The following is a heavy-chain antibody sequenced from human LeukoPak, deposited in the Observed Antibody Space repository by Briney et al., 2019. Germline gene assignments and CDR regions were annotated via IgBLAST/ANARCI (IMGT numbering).Heavy chain of an antibody. CDR3: AREPRYYDSSGYYYSDPPLYYYYYGMDV. J-gene: IGHJ6*02. Sequence: SETLSLTCAVSGGSISSSNWWSWVRQPPGKGLEWIGEIYHSGSTNYNPSLKSRVTISVDKSKNQFSLKLSSVTAADTAVYYCAREPRYYDSSGYYYSDPPLYYYYYGMDVWGQGATVTVSS. D-gene: IGHD3-22*01. CDR1: GGSISSSNW. V-gene: IGHV4-4*02. CDR2: IYHSGST.